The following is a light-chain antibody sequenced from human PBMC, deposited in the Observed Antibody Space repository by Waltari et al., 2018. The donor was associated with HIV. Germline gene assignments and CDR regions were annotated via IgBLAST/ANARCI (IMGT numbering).Light chain of an antibody. CDR1: SSDVGGYNY. J-gene: IGLJ1*01. V-gene: IGLV2-11*01. CDR2: DVS. CDR3: CSYAGSYTFYV. Sequence: QSAMTQPRSVSGSPGQSVTISCTGTSSDVGGYNYVSWYQQHPGKAPKLMIYDVSKRPSWVPDRFSGSKSGNTASLTISGLQTEDESDYYCCSYAGSYTFYVFGTGTKVTVL.